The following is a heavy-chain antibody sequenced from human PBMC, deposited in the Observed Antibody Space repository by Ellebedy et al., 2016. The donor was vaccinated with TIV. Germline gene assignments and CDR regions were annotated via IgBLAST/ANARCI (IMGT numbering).Heavy chain of an antibody. J-gene: IGHJ4*01. Sequence: GESLKISCAASGLTFSSYAMSWVRQAPGKGLEWVSAINGNGANTYYADSVKGRFTISRDNSKNTLYLQMNSLKAEDTAMYYCSTLSDTGYWGHGTLVTVSS. CDR2: INGNGANT. D-gene: IGHD1-1*01. CDR3: STLSDTGY. CDR1: GLTFSSYA. V-gene: IGHV3-23*01.